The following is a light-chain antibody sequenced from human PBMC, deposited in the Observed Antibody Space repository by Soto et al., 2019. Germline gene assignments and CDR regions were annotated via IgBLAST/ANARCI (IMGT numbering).Light chain of an antibody. CDR2: EAS. J-gene: IGKJ4*01. CDR1: QDINSY. Sequence: IQLTQSPSSLSASIGDRVTITCRASQDINSYLAWYQQKPGKAPNLLIYEASILQRGVPSRFSGSNSGTDFTLTISRLQAEDFATYYCQQTRSYPSTFGGGTKVDIK. CDR3: QQTRSYPST. V-gene: IGKV1-9*01.